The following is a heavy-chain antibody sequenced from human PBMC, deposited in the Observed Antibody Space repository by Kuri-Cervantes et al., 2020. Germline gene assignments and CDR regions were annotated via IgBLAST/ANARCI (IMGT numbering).Heavy chain of an antibody. CDR3: VRRAGSSPEEYFDY. Sequence: SETLSLTCTVSGGSISSYYWSWIRQTPGKGLEWIGYVYYSGSTNYNPSLKSRVTISVDTSKNQFSLKLSSVTAADTAVYYCVRRAGSSPEEYFDYWGQGTLVTVSS. V-gene: IGHV4-59*12. CDR2: VYYSGST. J-gene: IGHJ4*02. CDR1: GGSISSYY. D-gene: IGHD3-10*01.